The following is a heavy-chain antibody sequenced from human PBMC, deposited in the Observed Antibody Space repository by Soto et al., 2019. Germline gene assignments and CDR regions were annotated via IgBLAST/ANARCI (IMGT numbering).Heavy chain of an antibody. CDR3: AHFKPSYDYGDYGPPYFDY. CDR2: IYWNDDK. Sequence: SGPTLVNPTQTLTLTCPFSGFSLSTSGVGVGWIRQPPGKALEWLALIYWNDDKRYSPSLKSRLTITKDTSKNQVVLTMTNMDPVDTATYYCAHFKPSYDYGDYGPPYFDYWGQGTLVTVSS. V-gene: IGHV2-5*01. J-gene: IGHJ4*02. D-gene: IGHD4-17*01. CDR1: GFSLSTSGVG.